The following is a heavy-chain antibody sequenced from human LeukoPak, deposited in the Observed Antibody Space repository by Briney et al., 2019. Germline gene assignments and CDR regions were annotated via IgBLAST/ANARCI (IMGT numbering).Heavy chain of an antibody. CDR3: AKLAKYFYGSETFYFFEH. V-gene: IGHV3-7*01. Sequence: GESLRLSCAASGFSFTTYWMSWVRQAPGKGLEWVANINQDGTEKYYVDSVKGRFTISRDYGKNSLYLQMNSLRVEDTAVYYCAKLAKYFYGSETFYFFEHWGQGTPVTASS. CDR2: INQDGTEK. D-gene: IGHD3-10*01. CDR1: GFSFTTYW. J-gene: IGHJ4*02.